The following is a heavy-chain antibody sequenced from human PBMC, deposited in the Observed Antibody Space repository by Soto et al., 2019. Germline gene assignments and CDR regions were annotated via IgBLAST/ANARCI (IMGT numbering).Heavy chain of an antibody. CDR1: GLTFSSYG. D-gene: IGHD3-22*01. J-gene: IGHJ4*02. V-gene: IGHV3-33*01. Sequence: QVQLVESGGGVVQPGRSLRLSCAASGLTFSSYGMHWVRQAPGKGLEWVAVIWYDGSNKYYADSVKGRFTISRDNSKNTLYLQMNSLRAEDTAVYYCAREGSYDSSGYYSGYYFDYWGQGTLVTVSS. CDR3: AREGSYDSSGYYSGYYFDY. CDR2: IWYDGSNK.